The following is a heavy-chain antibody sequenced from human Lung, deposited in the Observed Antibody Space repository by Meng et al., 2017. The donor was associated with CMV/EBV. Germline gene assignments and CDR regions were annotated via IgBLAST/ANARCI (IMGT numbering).Heavy chain of an antibody. J-gene: IGHJ4*02. V-gene: IGHV4-34*01. CDR3: ARGFLSFVRVFDY. CDR1: GRSFSGYN. Sequence: LHHQWGAGLCQPSATLPLTYAVYGRSFSGYNWSWSRQPPGKGLELIWEINHSGSTNYNPSLKSRVTISVDTSKNQFSLKLSSVTAADTAVYYCARGFLSFVRVFDYWGQGTLVTVSS. D-gene: IGHD2/OR15-2a*01. CDR2: INHSGST.